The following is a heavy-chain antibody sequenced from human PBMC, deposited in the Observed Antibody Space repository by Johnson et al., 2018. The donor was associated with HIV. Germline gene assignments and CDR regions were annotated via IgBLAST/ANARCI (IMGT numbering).Heavy chain of an antibody. CDR3: AKLPVLYGDFDDAFNI. J-gene: IGHJ3*02. CDR2: ISWNSGSI. Sequence: VESGGGLVQPGRSLRLSCAASGFTFDDYAMHLVRQAPGKGLEWVSGISWNSGSIGYADSVKGRFTISRDNSKNTLYLQMNSLRAEDTAVYYCAKLPVLYGDFDDAFNIWGQGTMVTVSS. D-gene: IGHD4-17*01. CDR1: GFTFDDYA. V-gene: IGHV3-9*01.